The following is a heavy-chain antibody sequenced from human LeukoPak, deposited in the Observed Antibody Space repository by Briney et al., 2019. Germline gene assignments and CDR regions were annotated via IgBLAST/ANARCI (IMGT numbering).Heavy chain of an antibody. CDR2: VYPGDSDT. D-gene: IGHD2-21*02. CDR1: GYSFSTYW. J-gene: IGHJ6*02. Sequence: GESLKISCKGSGYSFSTYWIGWVRQMPGKGLEWMGIVYPGDSDTRYSPSFQGQVTISADKSISTAYLQWSSLKASDTAMYYCARSRDRHMDVWGQGTTVTVSS. V-gene: IGHV5-51*01. CDR3: ARSRDRHMDV.